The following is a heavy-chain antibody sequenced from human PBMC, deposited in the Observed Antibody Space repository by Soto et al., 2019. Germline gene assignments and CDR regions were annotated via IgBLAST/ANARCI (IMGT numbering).Heavy chain of an antibody. Sequence: GGSLRLSCAASGFTFSSYAMSWVRQAPGKGLEWVSVISASGGTTYYADSVEGRFTISRDNSKNTVYLQMNSLRLEDTAVYYCARGPSYSDSYFDHWGQGTLVTVSS. CDR2: ISASGGTT. J-gene: IGHJ4*02. CDR1: GFTFSSYA. CDR3: ARGPSYSDSYFDH. V-gene: IGHV3-23*01. D-gene: IGHD4-17*01.